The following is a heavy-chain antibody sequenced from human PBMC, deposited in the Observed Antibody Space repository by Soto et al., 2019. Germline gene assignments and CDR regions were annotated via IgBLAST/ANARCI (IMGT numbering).Heavy chain of an antibody. CDR3: AKSAHWCDPNYFDH. CDR2: ISFSSNYI. D-gene: IGHD2-15*01. J-gene: IGHJ4*02. CDR1: GFTFSSSD. V-gene: IGHV3-21*01. Sequence: PGGSLRLSCAASGFTFSSSDMSWVRQAPGKGLEWVSAISFSSNYIFSSESFKGRFIISRDNAENTLYLQMTSLRVEDTAVYYCAKSAHWCDPNYFDHWGLGTLVTVSS.